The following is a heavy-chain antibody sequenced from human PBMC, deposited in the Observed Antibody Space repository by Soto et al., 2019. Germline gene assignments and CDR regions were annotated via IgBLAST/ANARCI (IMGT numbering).Heavy chain of an antibody. CDR3: ARQRITMVRGVISLFAFDI. J-gene: IGHJ3*02. V-gene: IGHV4-30-2*01. CDR1: GGSISSGGYY. CDR2: IYHSGST. D-gene: IGHD3-10*01. Sequence: SETLSLTCTVSGGSISSGGYYWSWIRQHPGEGLEWIGYIYHSGSTYYNPSLKSRVTISVDRSKNQFSLKLSSVTAADTAVYYCARQRITMVRGVISLFAFDIWGQGTMVTVSS.